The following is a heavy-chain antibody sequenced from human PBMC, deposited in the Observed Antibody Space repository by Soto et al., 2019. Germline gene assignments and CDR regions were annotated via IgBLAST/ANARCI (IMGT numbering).Heavy chain of an antibody. CDR1: GGSMSKSGYC. D-gene: IGHD3-22*01. V-gene: IGHV4-39*01. J-gene: IGHJ4*02. CDR2: IYYSGIT. CDR3: VRLDDSSGFSPDY. Sequence: PSETLSLTCSVSGGSMSKSGYCWAWIRQPPRKGLEWIGSIYYSGITYYNPSLKSRLSMSVDTSKNQFSLRLGSVTATDTAVYYCVRLDDSSGFSPDYWGKGTLVTVSS.